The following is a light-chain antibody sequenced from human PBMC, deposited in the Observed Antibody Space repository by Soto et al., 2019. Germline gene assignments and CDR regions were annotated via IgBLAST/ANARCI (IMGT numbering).Light chain of an antibody. J-gene: IGKJ5*01. CDR1: QDINIY. Sequence: DIQMTQSPSSLFASVGDRVTITCQATQDINIYLNWYQQKQGKAPNIXIYDASNLEIGVPSRFSGSGAGTHCTFTISSLQTEDIGTYYCQQYDIHPITFGRGTRLEIK. CDR3: QQYDIHPIT. CDR2: DAS. V-gene: IGKV1-33*01.